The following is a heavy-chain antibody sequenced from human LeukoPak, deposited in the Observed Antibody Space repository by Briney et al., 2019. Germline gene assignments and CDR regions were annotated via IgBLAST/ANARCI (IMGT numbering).Heavy chain of an antibody. CDR2: INHSGST. D-gene: IGHD4-17*01. J-gene: IGHJ4*02. CDR1: GGSFSGYY. Sequence: SETLSLTCAVYGGSFSGYYWSWIRQPPGKGLEWIGEINHSGSTNYNPSLKSRVTISVDTSKNQFSLKLSSVTAADTAVYYCAGVDGYGDYEFDYWGQGTLVTVSS. V-gene: IGHV4-34*01. CDR3: AGVDGYGDYEFDY.